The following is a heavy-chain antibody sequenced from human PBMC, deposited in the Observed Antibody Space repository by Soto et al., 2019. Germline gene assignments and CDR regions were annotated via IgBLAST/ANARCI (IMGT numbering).Heavy chain of an antibody. V-gene: IGHV3-23*01. D-gene: IGHD5-12*01. J-gene: IGHJ3*02. Sequence: GGSLRLSCAASGFTFSSYAMSWVRQAPGKGLEWVSAISGSGGSTYYADSVKGRFTISRDNSKNTLYLQMNSLRAEDTAVYYCAKQFGTLVATTDSGYDAFDIWGQGTMVTVSS. CDR1: GFTFSSYA. CDR3: AKQFGTLVATTDSGYDAFDI. CDR2: ISGSGGST.